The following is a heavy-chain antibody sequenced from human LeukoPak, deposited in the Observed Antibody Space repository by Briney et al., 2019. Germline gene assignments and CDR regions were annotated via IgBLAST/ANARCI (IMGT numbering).Heavy chain of an antibody. CDR1: GXTFSSYE. V-gene: IGHV3-48*03. J-gene: IGHJ4*02. Sequence: TGGSLGLSCTASGXTFSSYEMNWVRQAPGKGLEWVSHISSSGTIIYYADSVKGRFTISRDNAKNSLYLQMNSLRAEDTAVYYCARAMTSWGQGTLVTVSS. CDR3: ARAMTS. CDR2: ISSSGTII. D-gene: IGHD4-11*01.